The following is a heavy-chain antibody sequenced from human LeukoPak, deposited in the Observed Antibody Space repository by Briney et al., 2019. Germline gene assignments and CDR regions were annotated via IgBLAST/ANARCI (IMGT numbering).Heavy chain of an antibody. CDR1: GFTFSTYG. J-gene: IGHJ4*02. Sequence: GGSLRLSCEASGFTFSTYGMDWVRQAPGKGLEWVSSISASSKYIWYADSVKGRFTISRDNARNSLYLQINSLRAEDTAVYYCATGERMVRGDGVDYWGQGTLVTVSS. CDR3: ATGERMVRGDGVDY. CDR2: ISASSKYI. V-gene: IGHV3-21*01. D-gene: IGHD3-10*01.